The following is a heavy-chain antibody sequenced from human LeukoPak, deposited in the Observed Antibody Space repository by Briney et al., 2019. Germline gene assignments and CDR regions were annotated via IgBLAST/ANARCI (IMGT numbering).Heavy chain of an antibody. Sequence: ASVKVSCKVSGYTLTELSMHWVRQAPGKGLEWMGGFDPEDGETIYAQKSQGRVTMTEDTSTDTAYMELSSLRSEDTAVYYCATAPPVLRFLEWLGPDAFDIWGQGTMVTVSS. D-gene: IGHD3-3*01. CDR1: GYTLTELS. CDR3: ATAPPVLRFLEWLGPDAFDI. CDR2: FDPEDGET. V-gene: IGHV1-24*01. J-gene: IGHJ3*02.